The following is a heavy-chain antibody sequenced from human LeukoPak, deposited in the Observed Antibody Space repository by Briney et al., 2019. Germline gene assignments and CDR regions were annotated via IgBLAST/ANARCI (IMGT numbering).Heavy chain of an antibody. V-gene: IGHV1-69*06. D-gene: IGHD6-13*01. J-gene: IGHJ5*02. CDR2: IIPMFGTT. CDR3: ARGSSSWYPYNWFDP. Sequence: ASVKVSCKVSGGIFSNSAISWVRHDPGQGLEYMGGIIPMFGTTNYARRFQGRVTITADKSTSTAYMELSSLRSEDTAVYYCARGSSSWYPYNWFDPWGQGTLVTVSS. CDR1: GGIFSNSA.